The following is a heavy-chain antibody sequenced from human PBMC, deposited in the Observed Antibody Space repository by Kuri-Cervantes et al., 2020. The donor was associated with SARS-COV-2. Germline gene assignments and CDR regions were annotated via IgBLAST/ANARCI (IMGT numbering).Heavy chain of an antibody. Sequence: LRLSCTVSGGSISSGDYYWSWIRQPPGKGLEWIGYIYYSGSTYYNPSLKSRVTISVDTSKNQLSLKLSSVTAADTAVYYCARNQVGGYYYYYMDVWGKGTTVTVSS. D-gene: IGHD1-26*01. V-gene: IGHV4-30-4*08. J-gene: IGHJ6*03. CDR3: ARNQVGGYYYYYMDV. CDR1: GGSISSGDYY. CDR2: IYYSGST.